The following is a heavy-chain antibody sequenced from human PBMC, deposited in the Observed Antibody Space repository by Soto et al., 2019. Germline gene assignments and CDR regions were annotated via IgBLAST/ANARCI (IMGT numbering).Heavy chain of an antibody. Sequence: GASVKVSCKASGYTFTSYYMHWVRQAPGQGLEWMGIINPSGGSTSYAQKFQGRVTMTRDTSTSTVYMELSSLRSEGTAVYYCAREVGDIVVVPAAAPADYGMDVWGQGTTVTVSS. V-gene: IGHV1-46*03. CDR2: INPSGGST. CDR3: AREVGDIVVVPAAAPADYGMDV. D-gene: IGHD2-2*01. J-gene: IGHJ6*02. CDR1: GYTFTSYY.